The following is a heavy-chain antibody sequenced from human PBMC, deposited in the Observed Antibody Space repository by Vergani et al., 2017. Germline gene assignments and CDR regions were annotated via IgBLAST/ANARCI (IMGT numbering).Heavy chain of an antibody. CDR2: IYISGST. D-gene: IGHD1-14*01. Sequence: QVQLQESGPGLVKPSQTLSLTCTVSGGSISSGSYYWSWIRQPAGKGLEWIGRIYISGSTNYNPSLKSRVTISVDTSKRQFSLKLSSVTAADTAVYYCARAMWQPYYYYYGMDVWGQGTTVTVSS. J-gene: IGHJ6*02. CDR3: ARAMWQPYYYYYGMDV. V-gene: IGHV4-61*02. CDR1: GGSISSGSYY.